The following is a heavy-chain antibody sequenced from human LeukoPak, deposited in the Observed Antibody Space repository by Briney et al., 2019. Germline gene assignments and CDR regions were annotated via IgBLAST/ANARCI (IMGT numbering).Heavy chain of an antibody. Sequence: PGGSLRLSCVASGFSFTSSWMTWVRQAPGKGLEWVANIAGDESQKRYMDSVKGRFTISRDNAKNSLYLQLNSLRAEDTAIYYCVRDLSPVSDRNVWYDALDIWGQGTMVTGSS. CDR2: IAGDESQK. D-gene: IGHD1-1*01. CDR1: GFSFTSSW. V-gene: IGHV3-7*01. CDR3: VRDLSPVSDRNVWYDALDI. J-gene: IGHJ3*02.